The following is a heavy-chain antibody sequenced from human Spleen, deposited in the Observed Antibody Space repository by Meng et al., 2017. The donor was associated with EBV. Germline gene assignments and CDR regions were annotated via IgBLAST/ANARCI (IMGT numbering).Heavy chain of an antibody. CDR3: ARPRGDDYYYLFGY. D-gene: IGHD3-22*01. J-gene: IGHJ4*02. CDR2: IYYTGST. Sequence: RLQESRPGLVQPSETLSLTCSVSGDSISMSAYYWGWIRQPPGKGPEWIGSIYYTGSTYFNPSLRSRVTISVDTSKNQYSLRLSSVTAADTAVYYCARPRGDDYYYLFGYWGQGALVTVSS. CDR1: GDSISMSAYY. V-gene: IGHV4-39*01.